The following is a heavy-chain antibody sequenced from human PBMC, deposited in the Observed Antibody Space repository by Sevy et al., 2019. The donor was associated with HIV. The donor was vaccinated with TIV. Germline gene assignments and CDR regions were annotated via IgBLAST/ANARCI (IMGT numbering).Heavy chain of an antibody. D-gene: IGHD6-19*01. J-gene: IGHJ4*02. V-gene: IGHV3-33*01. Sequence: GGSLRLSCAASGFTYNGYGMHWVRQAPGKGLEWVAVIWYDGSNKEDADSVKGRFTISSDKSKNTLYLQMNNLRAEDTAVYYCARESIAVAGLGYYFHYWGQGTLVTVSS. CDR2: IWYDGSNK. CDR3: ARESIAVAGLGYYFHY. CDR1: GFTYNGYG.